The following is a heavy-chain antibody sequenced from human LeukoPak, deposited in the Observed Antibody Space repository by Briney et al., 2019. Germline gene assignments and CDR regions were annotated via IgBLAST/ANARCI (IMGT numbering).Heavy chain of an antibody. V-gene: IGHV1-2*06. D-gene: IGHD2-15*01. CDR3: AFSAGRDLGYCSGGSCPFDY. Sequence: ASVKVSCKASGYTFTGYYMHWVRQAPGQGLEWMGRINPNSGGTNYAQKFQGRVTMTRETSISTAYMELSRLRSDDTAVYYCAFSAGRDLGYCSGGSCPFDYWGQGTLVTVSS. J-gene: IGHJ4*02. CDR1: GYTFTGYY. CDR2: INPNSGGT.